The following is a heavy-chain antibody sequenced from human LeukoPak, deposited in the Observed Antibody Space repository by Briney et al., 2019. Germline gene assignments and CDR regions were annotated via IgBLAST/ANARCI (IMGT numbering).Heavy chain of an antibody. Sequence: GGSLRLSCAASGFTFSTYWMTWVRQAPGKGPEWVANIKEDGSATYYVDSVKGRFTISRDNAKKSLYLQMNSLRAEDTAVYYCARDRSGIYDAFDIWGQGTMVTVSS. V-gene: IGHV3-7*01. CDR2: IKEDGSAT. J-gene: IGHJ3*02. CDR1: GFTFSTYW. CDR3: ARDRSGIYDAFDI. D-gene: IGHD1-14*01.